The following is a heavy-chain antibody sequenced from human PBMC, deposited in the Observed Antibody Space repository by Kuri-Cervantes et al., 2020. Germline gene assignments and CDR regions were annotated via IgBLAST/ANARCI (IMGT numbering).Heavy chain of an antibody. CDR2: ISYDGSNK. D-gene: IGHD3-10*01. Sequence: GESLKISCAASGFTFSSYGMHWVRQAPGKGLEWVAVISYDGSNKYYADSVKGRFTISRDNSKNTLYLQMNSLRAEDTAVYYCARDRKPGGYYYYAMDVWGQGTTVTVSS. J-gene: IGHJ6*02. CDR1: GFTFSSYG. V-gene: IGHV3-30*03. CDR3: ARDRKPGGYYYYAMDV.